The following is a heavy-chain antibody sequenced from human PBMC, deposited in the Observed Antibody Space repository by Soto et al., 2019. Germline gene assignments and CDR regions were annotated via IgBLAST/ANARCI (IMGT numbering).Heavy chain of an antibody. D-gene: IGHD1-26*01. V-gene: IGHV1-58*01. CDR3: AADRGGSYGYFDS. Sequence: QVQLVQSGPEVKRPGTSVKVSCKASGFAFSSSSVQWVRQARGQPLEWIGWIVVGGGNVNYAQKFQERVTITRDMSTGTAYLELSSLTSEDTAVYYCAADRGGSYGYFDSWGRGTLVTVSS. J-gene: IGHJ4*02. CDR1: GFAFSSSS. CDR2: IVVGGGNV.